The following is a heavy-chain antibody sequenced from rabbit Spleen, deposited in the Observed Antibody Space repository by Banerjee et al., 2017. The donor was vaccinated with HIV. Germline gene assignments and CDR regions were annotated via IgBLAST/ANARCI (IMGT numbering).Heavy chain of an antibody. D-gene: IGHD4-1*01. J-gene: IGHJ4*01. V-gene: IGHV1S40*01. CDR2: SYAGSSGNT. Sequence: QSLEESGGGLVKPGASLTLTCKASGFSFNSGYDMCWVRQAPGKGLEWIACSYAGSSGNTYSAIWAKGRFTISKTSSTTVTLQMTSLTAADTATYFCARDLAGVIGWNFNLWGPGTLVTVS. CDR3: ARDLAGVIGWNFNL. CDR1: GFSFNSGYD.